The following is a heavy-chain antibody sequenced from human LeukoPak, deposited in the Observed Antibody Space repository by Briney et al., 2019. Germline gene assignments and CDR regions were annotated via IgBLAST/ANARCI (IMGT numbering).Heavy chain of an antibody. CDR3: CSVRGAIFL. D-gene: IGHD3-10*01. J-gene: IGHJ4*02. Sequence: GGSLRLSCAASGFTFSGSAMHWVRQASGKGLEWVGRIRSKANSYATAYAASVKGRFTISRDDSKNTAYLQMNSLKTEDTAVYYCCSVRGAIFLGGQGTLVTVSS. V-gene: IGHV3-73*01. CDR2: IRSKANSYAT. CDR1: GFTFSGSA.